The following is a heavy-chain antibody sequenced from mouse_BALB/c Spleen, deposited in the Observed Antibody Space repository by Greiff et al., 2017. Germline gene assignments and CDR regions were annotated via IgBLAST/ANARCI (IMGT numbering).Heavy chain of an antibody. J-gene: IGHJ2*01. V-gene: IGHV2-9*02. CDR3: ARESSDGYDYYFDY. Sequence: QVQLKESGPGLVAPSQSLSITCTVSGFSLTSYGVHWVRQPPGKGLEWLGVIWAGGSTNYNSALMSRLSISKDNSKSQVFLKMNSLQTDDTAMYYCARESSDGYDYYFDYWGQGTTLTVSS. CDR1: GFSLTSYG. CDR2: IWAGGST. D-gene: IGHD2-2*01.